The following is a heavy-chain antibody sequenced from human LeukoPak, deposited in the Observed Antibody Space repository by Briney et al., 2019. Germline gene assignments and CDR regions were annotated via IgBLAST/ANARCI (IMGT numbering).Heavy chain of an antibody. Sequence: PSETLSLTCTVSGGSISSYYWSWIRQPPGKGLEWIGYIYYSGSTNYNPSLKSRVTISVDTSKNQFSLKLSSVTAADTAVYYCASSGWSGSFPYYFDHWGQGTLVTVSS. V-gene: IGHV4-59*01. CDR1: GGSISSYY. CDR2: IYYSGST. CDR3: ASSGWSGSFPYYFDH. J-gene: IGHJ4*02. D-gene: IGHD6-19*01.